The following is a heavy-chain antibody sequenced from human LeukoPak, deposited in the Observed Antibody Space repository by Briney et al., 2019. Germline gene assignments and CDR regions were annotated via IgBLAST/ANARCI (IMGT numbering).Heavy chain of an antibody. CDR1: GFAFADYA. D-gene: IGHD7-27*01. J-gene: IGHJ2*01. CDR2: TSGDGGTK. CDR3: AKDLVWGWYFDV. Sequence: PGGSLRLSCAASGFAFADYAIHWVRQGPGGGLEWVSLTSGDGGTKYYADSVKGRFTIFRDNSKNSLFLQMNSLRTEDTALYYCAKDLVWGWYFDVWGRGTLVTVSS. V-gene: IGHV3-43*02.